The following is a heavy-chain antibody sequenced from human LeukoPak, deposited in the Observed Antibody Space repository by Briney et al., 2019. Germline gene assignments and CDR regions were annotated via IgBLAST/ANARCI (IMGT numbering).Heavy chain of an antibody. Sequence: GGSLRLSCAASGFNVSSNYMSWVRQAPGKGLEWVSAISGSGGSTYYADSVKGRFTISRDNSKNTLYLQMNSLRAEDTAVYYCAKLHLYYYGSGSSPNYYGMDVWGQGTTVTVSS. CDR1: GFNVSSNY. V-gene: IGHV3-23*01. D-gene: IGHD3-10*01. J-gene: IGHJ6*02. CDR2: ISGSGGST. CDR3: AKLHLYYYGSGSSPNYYGMDV.